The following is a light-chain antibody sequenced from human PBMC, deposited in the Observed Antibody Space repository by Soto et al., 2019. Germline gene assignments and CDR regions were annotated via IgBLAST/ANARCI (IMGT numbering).Light chain of an antibody. CDR1: QSISNW. J-gene: IGKJ5*01. CDR2: KAS. V-gene: IGKV1-5*03. Sequence: DIQMTQSPSTLSASVGDRVTITCRASQSISNWLAWYQQKPGKAPKLLIYKASNLESGVPSRFSGSASGTEFTLTISSLQPDDFATYYCQQSYSTPITFGQGTRLEIK. CDR3: QQSYSTPIT.